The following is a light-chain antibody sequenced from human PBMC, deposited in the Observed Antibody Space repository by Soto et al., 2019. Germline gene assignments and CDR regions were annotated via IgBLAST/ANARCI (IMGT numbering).Light chain of an antibody. CDR3: QKYDDAPLS. CDR2: AAS. J-gene: IGKJ4*01. V-gene: IGKV1-27*01. CDR1: RGIGNY. Sequence: DIQMTQSQSSLSASVGDRVTITCRASRGIGNYLAWYQQKPGKVPSLLIYAASTLQSGVSSRFSGSRSGTDFTLTISTLQPGDVAPYYCQKYDDAPLSFGGVAKVAIK.